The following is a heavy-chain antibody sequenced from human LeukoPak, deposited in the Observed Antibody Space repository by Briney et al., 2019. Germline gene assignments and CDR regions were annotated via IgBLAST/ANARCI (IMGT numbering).Heavy chain of an antibody. Sequence: SETLSLTCTVSGGSISSGDYYWSWIRQPPGKGLEWIGYIYYSGSTYYNPSLKSRVTISVDTSKNQFSLKLSSVTAADTAVYYCARLTNYYDSSGYLDYWGQGTLVTVSS. CDR2: IYYSGST. CDR3: ARLTNYYDSSGYLDY. D-gene: IGHD3-22*01. V-gene: IGHV4-30-4*08. J-gene: IGHJ4*02. CDR1: GGSISSGDYY.